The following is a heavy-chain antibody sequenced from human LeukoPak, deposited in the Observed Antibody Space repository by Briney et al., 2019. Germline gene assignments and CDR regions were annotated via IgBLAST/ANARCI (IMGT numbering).Heavy chain of an antibody. CDR2: IYYSGST. D-gene: IGHD6-6*01. CDR3: ARDGAARPTYYYYYYMDV. Sequence: PSETLSLTCTVSGGSISSYYWSWIRQPPGKGLEWIGYIYYSGSTNYNPSLKSRVTISVDTSKNQFSLKLSSVTAADTAVYYCARDGAARPTYYYYYYMDVWGKGTTVTVSS. V-gene: IGHV4-59*01. CDR1: GGSISSYY. J-gene: IGHJ6*03.